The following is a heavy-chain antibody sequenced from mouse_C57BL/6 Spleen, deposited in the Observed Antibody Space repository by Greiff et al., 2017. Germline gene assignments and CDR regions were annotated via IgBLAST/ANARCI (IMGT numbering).Heavy chain of an antibody. CDR2: INPSTGGT. Sequence: EVQLQQSGPELVKPGASVKISCKASGYSFTGYYMNWVKQSPEKSLEWIGEINPSTGGTTYNQKFNAKATLTVDKSSSTAYMQLKSLTSEDSAVYYCARDYYGSSYDAYFDYWGQGTTLTVSS. J-gene: IGHJ2*01. V-gene: IGHV1-42*01. D-gene: IGHD1-1*01. CDR3: ARDYYGSSYDAYFDY. CDR1: GYSFTGYY.